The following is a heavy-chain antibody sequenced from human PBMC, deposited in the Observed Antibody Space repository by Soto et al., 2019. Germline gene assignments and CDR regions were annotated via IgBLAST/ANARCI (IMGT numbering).Heavy chain of an antibody. CDR1: GFTLSSYA. CDR2: ISYDGTNK. V-gene: IGHV3-30-3*01. D-gene: IGHD1-1*01. CDR3: ASEQLAVLRGVLDY. Sequence: GGSLRLSCAASGFTLSSYAMHWVRQAPGKGLEWVAVISYDGTNKYYADSVKGRFTISRDNSKNTLYLQMNSLRTEDTAVYYCASEQLAVLRGVLDYWGRRTLVTVSS. J-gene: IGHJ4*02.